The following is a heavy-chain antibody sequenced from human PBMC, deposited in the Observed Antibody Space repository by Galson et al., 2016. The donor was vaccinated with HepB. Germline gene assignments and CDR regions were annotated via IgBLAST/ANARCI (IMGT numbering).Heavy chain of an antibody. J-gene: IGHJ4*02. CDR2: ITDNGGHT. Sequence: SLRLSCAASGLTFSSYAMTWVRQAPGNGLEWVSTITDNGGHTYYADSVKGRFTISRHNSKNTLYLQMNRLRTEDTALYYCASHAASGSYSDYFPHWGQGTLVAVSS. CDR1: GLTFSSYA. V-gene: IGHV3-23*01. D-gene: IGHD3-10*01. CDR3: ASHAASGSYSDYFPH.